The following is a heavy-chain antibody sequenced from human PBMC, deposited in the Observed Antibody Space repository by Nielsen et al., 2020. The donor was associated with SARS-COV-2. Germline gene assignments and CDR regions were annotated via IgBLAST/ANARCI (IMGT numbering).Heavy chain of an antibody. CDR3: ARVRLPIFGNYYYGMDV. CDR2: ISWNSGSI. Sequence: SLKISCAASGFTFDDYAIHWVRQAPGKGLEWVSGISWNSGSIDYADSVKGRFTISRDNAKNSLYLQMNSLRAEDTALYYCARVRLPIFGNYYYGMDVWGQGTTVTVSS. V-gene: IGHV3-9*01. CDR1: GFTFDDYA. J-gene: IGHJ6*02. D-gene: IGHD3-3*01.